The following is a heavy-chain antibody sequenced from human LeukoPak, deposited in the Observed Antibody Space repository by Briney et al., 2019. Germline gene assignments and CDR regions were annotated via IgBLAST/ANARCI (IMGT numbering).Heavy chain of an antibody. CDR2: IYYSGST. V-gene: IGHV4-39*07. Sequence: PSETLSLTRTVSGGSISSSSYYWGWIRQPPGKGLEWIGSIYYSGSTYYNPSLKSRVTISVDTSKNQFSLKLSSVTAADTAVYYCASDYGDYSDGFDYWGQGTLVTVSS. CDR1: GGSISSSSYY. CDR3: ASDYGDYSDGFDY. J-gene: IGHJ4*02. D-gene: IGHD4-17*01.